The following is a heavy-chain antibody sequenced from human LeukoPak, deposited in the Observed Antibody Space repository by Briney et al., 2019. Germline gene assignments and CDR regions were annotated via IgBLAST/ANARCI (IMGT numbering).Heavy chain of an antibody. J-gene: IGHJ4*02. CDR1: GFTFSDHY. V-gene: IGHV3-72*01. CDR2: IRNKANRYTT. CDR3: VVSLGVDLKIFDS. D-gene: IGHD3-3*01. Sequence: GGSLRLSCAASGFTFSDHYMDWVRQAPGKGLEWVARIRNKANRYTTKYAASVEGRFTISRDDSKKSLYLQMNSLKSEDTAVFFCVVSLGVDLKIFDSWAQEPRFTVSS.